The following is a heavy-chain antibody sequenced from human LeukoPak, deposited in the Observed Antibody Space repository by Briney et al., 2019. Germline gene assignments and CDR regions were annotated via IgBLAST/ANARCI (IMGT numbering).Heavy chain of an antibody. Sequence: PGRSLRLSCAASGFTFSSYAMPWVRQAPGKGLEWVAVISYDGSNKYYADSVKGRFTISRDNSKNTLYLQMNSLRAEDTAVYYCARDSGMIFDYWGQGTLVTVSS. CDR1: GFTFSSYA. V-gene: IGHV3-30-3*01. CDR3: ARDSGMIFDY. D-gene: IGHD3-10*01. CDR2: ISYDGSNK. J-gene: IGHJ4*02.